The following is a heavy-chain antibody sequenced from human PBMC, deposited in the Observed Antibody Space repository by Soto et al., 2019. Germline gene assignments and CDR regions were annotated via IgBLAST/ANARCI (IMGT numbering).Heavy chain of an antibody. V-gene: IGHV1-69*06. D-gene: IGHD3-16*01. Sequence: QVPLVQSGAEVQKPGSSVKVSCKAAGGTFNSYAIFWVRQAPGQGLEWMGGIIPALDSPHYAQSFQGRLTLSADMSTSTAHMDLSSLRSDDTAVYYCARGGAGCLDLWGQGTLVTVSS. CDR2: IIPALDSP. CDR3: ARGGAGCLDL. J-gene: IGHJ5*02. CDR1: GGTFNSYA.